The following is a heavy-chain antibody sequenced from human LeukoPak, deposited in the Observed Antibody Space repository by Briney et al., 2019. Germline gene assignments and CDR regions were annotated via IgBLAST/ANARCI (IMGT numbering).Heavy chain of an antibody. CDR3: ARGGYYYDSSGPNWFDP. CDR2: IYYSGST. Sequence: SETLSLTCTVSGGSISTSYYYWSWIRQPPGKGLEWIGYIYYSGSTNYNPSLKSRVTISVDTSKNQFSLKLSSVTAADTAVYYCARGGYYYDSSGPNWFDPWGQGTLVTVSS. CDR1: GGSISTSYYY. J-gene: IGHJ5*02. V-gene: IGHV4-61*01. D-gene: IGHD3-22*01.